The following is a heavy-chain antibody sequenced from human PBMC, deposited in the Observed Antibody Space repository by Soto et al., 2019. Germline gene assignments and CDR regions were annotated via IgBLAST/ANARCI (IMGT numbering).Heavy chain of an antibody. CDR1: GGTFSSYA. CDR3: ASGAAHSYGRRNYVDY. J-gene: IGHJ4*02. Sequence: QVQLVQSGAEVKKPGSSVKVSCKASGGTFSSYAISWVRQAPGQGLEWMGGIIPIFGTANYAQKFQGRVTSTADESTSTGDMELSGLRAEDTGVYYCASGAAHSYGRRNYVDYGGQGTLVAVSS. D-gene: IGHD5-18*01. CDR2: IIPIFGTA. V-gene: IGHV1-69*12.